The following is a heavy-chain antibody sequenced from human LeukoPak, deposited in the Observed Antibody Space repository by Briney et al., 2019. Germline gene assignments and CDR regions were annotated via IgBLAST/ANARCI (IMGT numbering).Heavy chain of an antibody. CDR2: IFHSGSA. V-gene: IGHV4-4*02. J-gene: IGHJ4*02. D-gene: IGHD3-10*01. CDR3: ARHKYYSYYFDY. CDR1: GGSISSNNW. Sequence: SGTLSLTCAVSGGSISSNNWWSWVRQPPGKGLEWIGEIFHSGSANYNPSLKSRVTISVDTSKNQFSLKLSSVTAADTAVYYCARHKYYSYYFDYWGQGTLVTVSS.